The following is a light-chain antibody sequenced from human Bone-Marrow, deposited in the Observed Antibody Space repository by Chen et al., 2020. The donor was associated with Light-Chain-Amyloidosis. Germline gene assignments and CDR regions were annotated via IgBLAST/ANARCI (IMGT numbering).Light chain of an antibody. J-gene: IGLJ1*01. CDR1: SSNIGSNY. CDR3: AAWDDSLSGYV. V-gene: IGLV1-47*01. Sequence: QSVLPQPPSASGTPGQRVTISCSGSSSNIGSNYVYWYQQLPGAAPKLLVHRYNQRPSGVPDRFSGSRSATSASLAISGLRSEDEADYYCAAWDDSLSGYVFGTGTKVTVL. CDR2: RYN.